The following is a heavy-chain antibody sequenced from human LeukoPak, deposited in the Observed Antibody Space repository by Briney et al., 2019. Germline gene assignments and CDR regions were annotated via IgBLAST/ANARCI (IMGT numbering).Heavy chain of an antibody. V-gene: IGHV3-21*01. Sequence: GGSLRLSCAASGFTFSSYSMNWVRQAPGKGLEWVSFISTSSSYIYYADSVKGRFTISRDNAKNSLYLQMNGLRAEDTAVYYCARDVNWNYCDYWGHGTLVTVSS. CDR1: GFTFSSYS. CDR3: ARDVNWNYCDY. D-gene: IGHD1-20*01. CDR2: ISTSSSYI. J-gene: IGHJ4*01.